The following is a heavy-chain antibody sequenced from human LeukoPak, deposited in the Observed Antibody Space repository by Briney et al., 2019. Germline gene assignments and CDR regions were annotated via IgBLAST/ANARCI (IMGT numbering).Heavy chain of an antibody. CDR2: ISGSGSIK. CDR1: GFTFGDYY. J-gene: IGHJ4*02. CDR3: AKEKRSSSWFPLFYFDY. V-gene: IGHV3-11*01. Sequence: PGGSLTLSCVASGFTFGDYYMSWIRQAPGKGLEWISYISGSGSIKFYTDSEKGRITVSRDNVKNSLYLEMNSLRAEDTAVYYCAKEKRSSSWFPLFYFDYWGQGTLVTVSS. D-gene: IGHD6-13*01.